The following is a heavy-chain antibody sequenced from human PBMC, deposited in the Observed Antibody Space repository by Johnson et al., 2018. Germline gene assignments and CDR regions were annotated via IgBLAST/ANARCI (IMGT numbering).Heavy chain of an antibody. CDR3: ARSQAAYDGDYVGAEYFQH. CDR2: ISSSSSYI. Sequence: EVQLVETGGGLVKPGRSLRLSCTASGFTFGDYAMSWFRQAPGKGLEWVSSISSSSSYIYNADSMKGRFTISRDNAKNSLHLQMNSLRAEDMAVYYCARSQAAYDGDYVGAEYFQHWGQGTLGTVAS. CDR1: GFTFGDYA. D-gene: IGHD4-17*01. V-gene: IGHV3-21*01. J-gene: IGHJ1*01.